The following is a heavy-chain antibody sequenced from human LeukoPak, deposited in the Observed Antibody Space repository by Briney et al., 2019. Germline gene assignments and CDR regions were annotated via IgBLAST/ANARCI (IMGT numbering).Heavy chain of an antibody. V-gene: IGHV3-30*18. J-gene: IGHJ6*02. CDR3: AKPDGDSTYYYYGMDV. CDR1: GFTFSSYG. Sequence: PGRSLRLSCAASGFTFSSYGMHWVRQAPGKGLEWVAVISYDGSNKYYADSVKGRFTISRENSKNTLYLQMNSLRAEDTAVYYCAKPDGDSTYYYYGMDVWGQGTTVTVSS. CDR2: ISYDGSNK. D-gene: IGHD4-17*01.